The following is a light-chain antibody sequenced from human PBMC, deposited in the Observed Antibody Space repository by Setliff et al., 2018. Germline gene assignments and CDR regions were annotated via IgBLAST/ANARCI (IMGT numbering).Light chain of an antibody. V-gene: IGLV2-14*01. CDR3: TSYTSSSTYV. Sequence: QSALTQPASVSGSPGQSITISCTGTSSDVGGYNYVSWYQQHPGKAPKLMTYDVSKRPSGISNRFSGSKSGNTASLTISGLQAEDEADYYCTSYTSSSTYVFGTGT. CDR1: SSDVGGYNY. CDR2: DVS. J-gene: IGLJ1*01.